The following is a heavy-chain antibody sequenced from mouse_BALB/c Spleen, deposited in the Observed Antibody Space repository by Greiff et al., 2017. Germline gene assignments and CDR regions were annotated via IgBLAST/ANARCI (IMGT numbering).Heavy chain of an antibody. CDR3: ARAGYRATWDY. V-gene: IGHV1-4*01. CDR1: GYTFTSYT. CDR2: INPCGGYT. D-gene: IGHD3-1*01. J-gene: IGHJ3*01. Sequence: QVQLKESGAELARPGASVKMSCKASGYTFTSYTMHWVKQRPGQGLEWIGTINPCGGYTNYNQKFKDKATLTADKSSSTAYMQLSSLTSEDSAVYYCARAGYRATWDYWGQGTLVTVSA.